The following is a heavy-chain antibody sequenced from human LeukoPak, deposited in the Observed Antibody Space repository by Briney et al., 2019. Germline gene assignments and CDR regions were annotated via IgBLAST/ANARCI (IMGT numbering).Heavy chain of an antibody. J-gene: IGHJ4*02. CDR3: AKVPRDSDCY. D-gene: IGHD2-21*02. V-gene: IGHV3-7*01. CDR2: INEDASVK. CDR1: GGTFSAYW. Sequence: PGGSLRLSCAVSGGTFSAYWMAWVRQSPGKGLEWVAEINEDASVKYYVDSMKGRFTISRDNAKNSLYLQMNSLGAEDTAVYYCAKVPRDSDCYWGQGTLVTVSS.